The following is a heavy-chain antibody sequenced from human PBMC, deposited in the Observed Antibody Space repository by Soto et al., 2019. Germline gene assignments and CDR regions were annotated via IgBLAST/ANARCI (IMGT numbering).Heavy chain of an antibody. D-gene: IGHD5-12*01. V-gene: IGHV1-24*01. J-gene: IGHJ4*02. CDR3: IRHQAYVVAKQLINCCDY. Sequence: VQLVQSGAEVKKPGASVKVSCKVSGFTLSDSSIHWVRQAPGKGLEWMGGFHPERGETIYPQKFQGRVSMTEDTSIDTAYMELSSLRSEDTALYFCIRHQAYVVAKQLINCCDYWGQGALVTVSS. CDR2: FHPERGET. CDR1: GFTLSDSS.